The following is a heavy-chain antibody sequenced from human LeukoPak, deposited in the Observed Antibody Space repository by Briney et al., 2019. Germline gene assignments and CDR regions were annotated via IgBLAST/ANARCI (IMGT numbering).Heavy chain of an antibody. CDR2: INSEGSST. J-gene: IGHJ4*02. D-gene: IGHD5-18*01. CDR3: VRLRWDTAMGFDY. CDR1: RYTSSISM. V-gene: IGHV3-74*01. Sequence: PGGSLRLSCAPSRYTSSISMMYSVRQAPGKGLEWVSHINSEGSSTSYTDSVKGRFTISRDNAKNTLYLQMNSLRAEDTAVYYCVRLRWDTAMGFDYWGPGSLVTVSS.